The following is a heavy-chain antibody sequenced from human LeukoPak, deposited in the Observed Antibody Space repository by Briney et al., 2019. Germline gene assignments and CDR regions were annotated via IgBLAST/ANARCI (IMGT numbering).Heavy chain of an antibody. CDR2: IYYSGST. CDR3: ARLGDIAVAGHFDY. J-gene: IGHJ4*02. Sequence: SETLSLTCAVYGGSFSGYYWSWIRQPPGKGLEWIGYIYYSGSTNYNPSLKSRVTISVDTSKNQFSLKLSSVTAADTAVYYCARLGDIAVAGHFDYWGQGTLVTVSS. CDR1: GGSFSGYY. V-gene: IGHV4-59*08. D-gene: IGHD6-19*01.